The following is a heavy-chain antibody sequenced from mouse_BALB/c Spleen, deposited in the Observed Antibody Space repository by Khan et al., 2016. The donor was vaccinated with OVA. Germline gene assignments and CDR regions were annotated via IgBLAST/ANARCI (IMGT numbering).Heavy chain of an antibody. CDR3: ARAYGSSLGYYAMDY. V-gene: IGHV2-6-4*01. CDR2: IWSGGST. Sequence: QVQLKQSGPGLVSPSQSLSITCTVSGFSLSRYNVHWIRQPPGKGLEWLGMIWSGGSTDYNSAVKSRLSISKDHSKSQVFLKMNSLQMEDTAMYDCARAYGSSLGYYAMDYWGQGTSGTVSS. J-gene: IGHJ4*01. D-gene: IGHD1-1*01. CDR1: GFSLSRYN.